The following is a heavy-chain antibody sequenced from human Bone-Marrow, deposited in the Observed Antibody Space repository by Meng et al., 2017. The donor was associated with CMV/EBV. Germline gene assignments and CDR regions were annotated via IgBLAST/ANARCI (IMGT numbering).Heavy chain of an antibody. V-gene: IGHV4-4*02. J-gene: IGHJ3*02. CDR3: ARDGSGSSLAADAFDI. D-gene: IGHD1-26*01. CDR1: GGSISSSNW. CDR2: IYHSGST. Sequence: SETLSLTCAVSGGSISSSNWWSWVRQPPGKGLEWIGEIYHSGSTNYNPSLKSRVTISVDKSKNQFSLKLSSVTAADTAVYYCARDGSGSSLAADAFDIWGQGKRVTVSS.